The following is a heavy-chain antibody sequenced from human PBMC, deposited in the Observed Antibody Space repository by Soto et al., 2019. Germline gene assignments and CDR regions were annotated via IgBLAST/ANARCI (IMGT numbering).Heavy chain of an antibody. CDR3: ARHRVNYGSGSYPYYYGIDV. CDR1: GFTFSSYG. V-gene: IGHV3-33*01. CDR2: IWYDGSNK. D-gene: IGHD3-10*01. J-gene: IGHJ6*02. Sequence: GGSLRLSCAASGFTFSSYGMHWVRQAPGKGLEWVAVIWYDGSNKYYADSVKGRFTISRDNSKNTPYLQMNSLRAEDTAVYYCARHRVNYGSGSYPYYYGIDVWGQGTRFTVSS.